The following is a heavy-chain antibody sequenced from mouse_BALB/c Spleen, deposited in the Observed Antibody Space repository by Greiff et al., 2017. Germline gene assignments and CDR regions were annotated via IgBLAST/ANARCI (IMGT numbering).Heavy chain of an antibody. Sequence: DVKLVESGGGLVQPGGSRKLSCAASGFTFSSFGMHWVRQAPEKGLEWVAYISSGSSTIYYADTVKGRFTISRDNPKNTLFLQMTSLRSEDTAMYYCAITTADYFDYWGQGTTLTVSS. J-gene: IGHJ2*01. CDR1: GFTFSSFG. CDR2: ISSGSSTI. CDR3: AITTADYFDY. V-gene: IGHV5-17*02. D-gene: IGHD1-2*01.